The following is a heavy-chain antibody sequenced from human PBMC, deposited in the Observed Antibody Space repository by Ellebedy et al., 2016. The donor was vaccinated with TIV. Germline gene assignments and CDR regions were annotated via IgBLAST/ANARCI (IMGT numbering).Heavy chain of an antibody. CDR1: GFTFSSYS. D-gene: IGHD3-3*01. Sequence: GESLKISCAASGFTFSSYSMNWVRQAPGKGLEWVSYISSSSSTIYYADSVKGRFTISRDNAKNSLYLQMNSLRVDDTAVYYCAGISITGVGGRGWFDPWGQGTLVTVSS. CDR3: AGISITGVGGRGWFDP. CDR2: ISSSSSTI. J-gene: IGHJ5*02. V-gene: IGHV3-48*01.